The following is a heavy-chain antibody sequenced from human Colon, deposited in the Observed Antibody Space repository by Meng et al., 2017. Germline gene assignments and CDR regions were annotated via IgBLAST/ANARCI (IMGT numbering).Heavy chain of an antibody. CDR2: IYYTEAT. D-gene: IGHD1-26*01. J-gene: IGHJ1*01. V-gene: IGHV4-39*07. CDR3: VSRIGGSSETDF. CDR1: GASITKKNYY. Sequence: QWHLQGSGPGLVKPSETLSLICTVSGASITKKNYYWVWIRQPPGKGLEWIGNIYYTEATYYNPSLKGRVTISLDTSKNQFSLNLNAVTAADTAVYYCVSRIGGSSETDFWGQGTLVTVSS.